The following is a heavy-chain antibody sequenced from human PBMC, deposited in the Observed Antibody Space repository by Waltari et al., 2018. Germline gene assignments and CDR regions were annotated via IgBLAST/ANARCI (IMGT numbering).Heavy chain of an antibody. D-gene: IGHD2-2*01. CDR3: ARQYCSTSSCHFDY. CDR1: GYSISSGSY. CDR2: IYHRGST. J-gene: IGHJ4*02. Sequence: QVQLQESGPGLVKPSETLSLTCAVSGYSISSGSYWGWIRQPPGKGREWIATIYHRGSTYYDPSLKSRVTISLDTSKNQFSLKVSSVTAADTAVYYCARQYCSTSSCHFDYWGQGTLVTVSS. V-gene: IGHV4-38-2*01.